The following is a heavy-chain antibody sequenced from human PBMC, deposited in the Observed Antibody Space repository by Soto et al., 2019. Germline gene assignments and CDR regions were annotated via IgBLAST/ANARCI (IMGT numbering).Heavy chain of an antibody. CDR2: IKQDGSEK. V-gene: IGHV3-7*01. Sequence: GGSLRLSCAASGFTFSSYWMTWVRQAPGKGLEWVANIKQDGSEKYYVDSVKGRFTISRDNAKNSLYLQMNSLRAEDTAVYYCARELGYCSSTSCLSRFDPWGQGTLVTVSS. J-gene: IGHJ5*02. D-gene: IGHD2-2*01. CDR1: GFTFSSYW. CDR3: ARELGYCSSTSCLSRFDP.